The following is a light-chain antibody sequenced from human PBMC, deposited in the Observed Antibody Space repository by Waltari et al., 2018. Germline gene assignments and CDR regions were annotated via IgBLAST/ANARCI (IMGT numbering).Light chain of an antibody. CDR1: QSVSSN. V-gene: IGKV3-15*01. Sequence: EIVMTQSPATLSVSPGERAPLSCRASQSVSSNLAWYQQKPGQAPRLPIYGASTRPTGIPARFSGSGSGTEFTLTISSLQSEDFAVYYCQQYNNWPSLTFGGGTKVEIK. J-gene: IGKJ4*01. CDR3: QQYNNWPSLT. CDR2: GAS.